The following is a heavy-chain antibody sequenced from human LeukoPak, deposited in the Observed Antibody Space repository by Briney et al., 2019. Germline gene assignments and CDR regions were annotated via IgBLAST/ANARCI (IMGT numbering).Heavy chain of an antibody. J-gene: IGHJ4*02. V-gene: IGHV3-23*01. CDR3: AKLLVELPAASPTTY. CDR2: ICTSGGST. D-gene: IGHD2-2*01. CDR1: GFSFSSYA. Sequence: GGSLRLSCAASGFSFSSYAMSWVRQAPGKGLEWVSGICTSGGSTYYADSVKGRFTISRDNSKNTLYLQMNSLRAEDTAVHYCAKLLVELPAASPTTYWGQGTLVTVSS.